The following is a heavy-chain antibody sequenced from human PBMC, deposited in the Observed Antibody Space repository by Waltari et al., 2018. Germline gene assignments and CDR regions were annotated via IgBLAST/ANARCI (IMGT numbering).Heavy chain of an antibody. CDR3: ARNHYYFWSGFSQANYYYYYMDV. J-gene: IGHJ6*03. Sequence: QVQLVQSGAEVKKTGASVKVSCKASGYTFTSYGISWARQATGQGLEWMGWINAYNGNTNYAQKLQGRVAMTTDTTTSTAYMDLRSLRSDDTAVNYCARNHYYFWSGFSQANYYYYYMDVWGKGTTVTISS. V-gene: IGHV1-18*01. CDR1: GYTFTSYG. D-gene: IGHD3-3*01. CDR2: INAYNGNT.